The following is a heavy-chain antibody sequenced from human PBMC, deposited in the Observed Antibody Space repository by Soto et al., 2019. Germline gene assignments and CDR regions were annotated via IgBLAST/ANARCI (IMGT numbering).Heavy chain of an antibody. Sequence: PGGSLRLSCAPSGFIFSNYAMSWVRHARGKGLEWVSAISGSGADTYYTESVKGRFTISRDNFKNTLYLQMNSLRAEDTAVYYCAKDTGRGGGSVFDYWGQGTLVTVSS. CDR1: GFIFSNYA. D-gene: IGHD2-15*01. V-gene: IGHV3-23*01. CDR3: AKDTGRGGGSVFDY. CDR2: ISGSGADT. J-gene: IGHJ4*02.